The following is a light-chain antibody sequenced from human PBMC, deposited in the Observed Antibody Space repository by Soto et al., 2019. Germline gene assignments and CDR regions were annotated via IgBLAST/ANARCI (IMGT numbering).Light chain of an antibody. CDR3: QQYNFWPET. CDR2: GVS. J-gene: IGKJ1*01. CDR1: QSVSVN. Sequence: EIVMTQSPGTLSVSPGERATLSCRASQSVSVNLAWYQQKPGQAPRLLIYGVSTRATGIPARFSGSESGTEFTLTISSLQSEDFAVYYCQQYNFWPETFGQGTKVEIK. V-gene: IGKV3-15*01.